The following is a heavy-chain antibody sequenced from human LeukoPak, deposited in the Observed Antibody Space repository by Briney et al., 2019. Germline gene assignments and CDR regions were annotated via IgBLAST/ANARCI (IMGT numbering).Heavy chain of an antibody. CDR3: VRDPYYYDNIGYRFDY. J-gene: IGHJ4*02. CDR1: GGSVSSGSYY. V-gene: IGHV4-61*01. CDR2: IYYSGST. D-gene: IGHD3-22*01. Sequence: LSETLSLTCTVSGGSVSSGSYYWSWIRQPPGKGLEWIGYIYYSGSTNYNPSLKSRVTISVDTSKNQFSLKLSSVTAADTAVYYCVRDPYYYDNIGYRFDYWGQGTLVTVSS.